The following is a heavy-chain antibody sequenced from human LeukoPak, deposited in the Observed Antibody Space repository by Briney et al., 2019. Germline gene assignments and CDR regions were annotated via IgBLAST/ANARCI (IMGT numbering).Heavy chain of an antibody. D-gene: IGHD2-2*01. CDR2: ISAYNGNT. Sequence: GASVKVSCKASGFTFTSYGISWVRQAPGQGLEWMGWISAYNGNTNYAQKLQGRVTMTTDTSTSTAYMELRSLRSDDTAVYYCARVLGGYCSSTSCYLGWFDPWGQGTLVTVSS. J-gene: IGHJ5*02. CDR3: ARVLGGYCSSTSCYLGWFDP. CDR1: GFTFTSYG. V-gene: IGHV1-18*01.